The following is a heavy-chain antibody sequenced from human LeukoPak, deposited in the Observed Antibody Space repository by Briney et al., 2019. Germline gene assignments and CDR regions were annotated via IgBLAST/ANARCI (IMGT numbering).Heavy chain of an antibody. CDR3: AREKIGYYDSSGRGWFDP. V-gene: IGHV4-39*07. J-gene: IGHJ5*02. CDR1: GGSISNSSYY. Sequence: PSETLSLTCTVSGGSISNSSYYWGWIRQPPGKGLEWIGSIYYSGSTYYKSSLKSRVTISVDTSKNQFSLRLSSVTAADTAVYYCAREKIGYYDSSGRGWFDPWGQGTLVTVSS. CDR2: IYYSGST. D-gene: IGHD3-22*01.